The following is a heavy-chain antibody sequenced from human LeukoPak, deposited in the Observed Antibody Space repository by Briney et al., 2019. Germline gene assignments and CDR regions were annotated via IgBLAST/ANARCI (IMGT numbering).Heavy chain of an antibody. J-gene: IGHJ4*02. CDR2: INPSGGST. V-gene: IGHV1-46*01. D-gene: IGHD2-21*02. Sequence: GASVKVSCKASGYIFTKYGLSWVRQAPGQGLEWMGIINPSGGSTSYAQKFQGRVTMTRDTSTSTVYMELSSLRSEDTAVYYCARGTLVVTAIRYYFDYWGQGTLVTVSS. CDR3: ARGTLVVTAIRYYFDY. CDR1: GYIFTKYG.